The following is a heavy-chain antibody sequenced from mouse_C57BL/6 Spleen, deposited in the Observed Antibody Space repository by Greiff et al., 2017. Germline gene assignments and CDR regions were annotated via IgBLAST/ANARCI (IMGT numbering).Heavy chain of an antibody. CDR3: TRSPYYYGSARAWFAY. D-gene: IGHD1-1*01. V-gene: IGHV6-6*01. Sequence: EVQLVESGGGLVQPGGSMKLSCAASGFTFSDAWMDWVRQSPETGLEWVAEIRNKANNHATYYAESVKGRFTISRDDSKSSVYLQMNSLRAEDTGIYYCTRSPYYYGSARAWFAYWGQGTLVTVSA. CDR2: IRNKANNHAT. CDR1: GFTFSDAW. J-gene: IGHJ3*01.